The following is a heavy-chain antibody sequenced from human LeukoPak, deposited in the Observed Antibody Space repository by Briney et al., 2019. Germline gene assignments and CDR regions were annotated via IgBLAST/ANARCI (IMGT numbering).Heavy chain of an antibody. CDR1: GFTFSSYW. CDR2: IKQDGSEK. D-gene: IGHD3-10*01. V-gene: IGHV3-7*01. J-gene: IGHJ4*02. CDR3: ARDLGREYGSGDV. Sequence: GGSLRLSCAASGFTFSSYWVSWVRQAPGKGLEWVANIKQDGSEKYYVDSVKGRFTISRDNAKNSLYLQMNSLRAEDTAVYYCARDLGREYGSGDVWGQGTLVTVSS.